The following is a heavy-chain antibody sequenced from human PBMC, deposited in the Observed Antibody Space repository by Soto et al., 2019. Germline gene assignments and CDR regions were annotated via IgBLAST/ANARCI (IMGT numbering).Heavy chain of an antibody. J-gene: IGHJ5*02. CDR2: TYYRSKWYN. CDR3: AREGGTGYYDFWSGYYRNWFDP. Sequence: SRALSPSVANSMSRVCRNGSPWYSFRKTPSLGLEWLGRTYYRSKWYNDYAVSVKSRITINPDTSKNQFSLQLNSVTPEDTAVYYCAREGGTGYYDFWSGYYRNWFDPLVQGTLVTVFS. D-gene: IGHD3-3*01. V-gene: IGHV6-1*01. CDR1: MSRVCRNGSP.